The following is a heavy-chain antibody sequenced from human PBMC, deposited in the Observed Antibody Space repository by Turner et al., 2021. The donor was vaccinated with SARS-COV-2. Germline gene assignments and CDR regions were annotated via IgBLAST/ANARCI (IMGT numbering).Heavy chain of an antibody. CDR1: GFTSSSYS. CDR3: ASIAAADPKYYHYYGMDV. V-gene: IGHV3-21*01. D-gene: IGHD6-13*01. CDR2: ISSSSSYI. Sequence: EVQLVESGGGLVTPGGSLRHSCAASGFTSSSYSMNWVRQAPGKGLEWVSSISSSSSYIYYADSVKGRFTISRDNAKNSLYLQMNSLRAEDTAVYYCASIAAADPKYYHYYGMDVWGQGTTVTVSS. J-gene: IGHJ6*02.